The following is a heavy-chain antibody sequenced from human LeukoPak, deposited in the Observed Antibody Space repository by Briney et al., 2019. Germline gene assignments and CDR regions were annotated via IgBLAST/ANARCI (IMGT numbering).Heavy chain of an antibody. V-gene: IGHV3-11*04. D-gene: IGHD1-1*01. CDR2: ISGNGGVI. J-gene: IGHJ4*02. Sequence: GGSLRLSCAASGFTFSDNYMTWVRQAPGKGLEWLSYISGNGGVIQYADSVKGRFTLSRDNAKNLLYLQMDSLRVEDTAIYYCARDPRTVRIWGQGTLVTVSS. CDR3: ARDPRTVRI. CDR1: GFTFSDNY.